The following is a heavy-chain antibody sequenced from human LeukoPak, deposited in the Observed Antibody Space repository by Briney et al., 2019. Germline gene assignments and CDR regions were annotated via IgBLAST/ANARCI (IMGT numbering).Heavy chain of an antibody. V-gene: IGHV3-30-3*01. J-gene: IGHJ4*02. CDR2: ISYDGSNK. Sequence: GGSLRLSCAASGFTFSSYAMHWVRQAPGKGLEWVAVISYDGSNKYYADSVKGRFTISRDNSKNTLYLQMNSLRAEDTAVYYCARETEYYFDYWGQGTLVTVSS. D-gene: IGHD3-10*01. CDR3: ARETEYYFDY. CDR1: GFTFSSYA.